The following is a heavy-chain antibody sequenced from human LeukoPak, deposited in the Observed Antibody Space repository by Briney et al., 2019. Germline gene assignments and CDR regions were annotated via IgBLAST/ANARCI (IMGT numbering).Heavy chain of an antibody. Sequence: SVKVSCKASGGTFSSYTISWVRQAPGQGLEWMGRIIPILGIANYAQKFQGRVTITADKSTSTAYMELSSLRSEDTAVYYRARDPKGYYYDSSGPAGDYWGQGTLVTVSS. CDR1: GGTFSSYT. CDR2: IIPILGIA. D-gene: IGHD3-22*01. V-gene: IGHV1-69*04. J-gene: IGHJ4*02. CDR3: ARDPKGYYYDSSGPAGDY.